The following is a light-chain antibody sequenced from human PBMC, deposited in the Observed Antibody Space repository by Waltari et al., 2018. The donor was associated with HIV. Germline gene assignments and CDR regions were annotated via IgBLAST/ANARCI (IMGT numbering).Light chain of an antibody. CDR3: AVWDDSLNGWV. Sequence: QSVLTQPPSASGTPGQRVTISCSGRSSNTGSNTVNWYQQFPGTAPKLLIYSNNQRPSGVPDRCSCSKSGTSASLAISGLQSEDEADYYCAVWDDSLNGWVFGGGTKLTVL. J-gene: IGLJ3*02. V-gene: IGLV1-44*01. CDR2: SNN. CDR1: SSNTGSNT.